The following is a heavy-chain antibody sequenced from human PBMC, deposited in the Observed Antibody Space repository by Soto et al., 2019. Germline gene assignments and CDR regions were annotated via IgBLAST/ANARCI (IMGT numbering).Heavy chain of an antibody. V-gene: IGHV4-31*03. CDR3: ARAPETPSILGVALPYFFDY. J-gene: IGHJ4*02. D-gene: IGHD3-3*01. CDR2: IFYSGSF. Sequence: QVQLQESGPGLVKPSQTLSLTCTVSGGSISSGTSYWSWIRQLPGKGLEWIGYIFYSGSFYYTPSLRGRVMILADTSKNQFTLRLSSVTAADTAVYYCARAPETPSILGVALPYFFDYWGQGALVTVSS. CDR1: GGSISSGTSY.